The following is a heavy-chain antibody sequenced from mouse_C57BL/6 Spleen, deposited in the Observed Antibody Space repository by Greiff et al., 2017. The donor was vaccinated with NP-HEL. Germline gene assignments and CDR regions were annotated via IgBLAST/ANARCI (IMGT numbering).Heavy chain of an antibody. J-gene: IGHJ4*01. CDR1: GFSFTSYG. D-gene: IGHD1-1*01. V-gene: IGHV2-2*01. CDR3: ARNAYYYGSTEDAMDY. Sequence: QVQLKQSGPGLVQPSQSLSITCTVSGFSFTSYGVHWVRQSPGKGLEWLGVIWSGGSADYNAAFISRLSISKDNSKSQVFFKMNSLQADDTAIYYCARNAYYYGSTEDAMDYWGQGTSVTVSS. CDR2: IWSGGSA.